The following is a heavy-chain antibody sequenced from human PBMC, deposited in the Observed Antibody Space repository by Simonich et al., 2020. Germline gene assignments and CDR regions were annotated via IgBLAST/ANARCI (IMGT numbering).Heavy chain of an antibody. Sequence: EVQLVESGGGLVQPGRSLRLSCAASGFTFAGYAMTWGRQAPGKGRGWVSGVSWNRGSTGQADSVEGRFPISRDNAKNSLYLQMNSLRAEDTALYYCAKDSGYCSGGSCYSFDYWGQGTLVTVSS. CDR3: AKDSGYCSGGSCYSFDY. J-gene: IGHJ4*02. D-gene: IGHD2-15*01. CDR1: GFTFAGYA. V-gene: IGHV3-9*01. CDR2: VSWNRGST.